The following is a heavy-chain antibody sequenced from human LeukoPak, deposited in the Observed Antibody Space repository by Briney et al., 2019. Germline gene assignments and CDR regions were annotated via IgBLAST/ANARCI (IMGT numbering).Heavy chain of an antibody. CDR3: ARHWETSSWYVDY. CDR1: GGSISHYY. CDR2: IYYSGST. V-gene: IGHV4-59*08. J-gene: IGHJ4*02. Sequence: PSETPSLTCTVSGGSISHYYWSWIRQPPGKGLEWIGYIYYSGSTNYNPSLKSRVTISVDTPKNQFSLKLSSVTAADTAVYYCARHWETSSWYVDYWGQGTLVIVSS. D-gene: IGHD6-13*01.